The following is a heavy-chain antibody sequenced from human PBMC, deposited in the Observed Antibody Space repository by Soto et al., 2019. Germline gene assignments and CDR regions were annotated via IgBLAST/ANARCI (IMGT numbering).Heavy chain of an antibody. CDR3: TRSTNWNYEYYFDY. D-gene: IGHD1-7*01. CDR1: GGSIRTYYW. Sequence: TLSLTCTISGGSIRTYYWSWIRQPPGKGLEFLALIDWEEEKFYSPSLRTRLTVSKDTSKSQVVLTLTNVDPVDTATYYCTRSTNWNYEYYFDYWGQGTLVTVSS. J-gene: IGHJ4*02. V-gene: IGHV2-70*01. CDR2: IDWEEEK.